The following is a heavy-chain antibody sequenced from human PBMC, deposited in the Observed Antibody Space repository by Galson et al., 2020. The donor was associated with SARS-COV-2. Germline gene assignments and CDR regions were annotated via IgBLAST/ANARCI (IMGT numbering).Heavy chain of an antibody. CDR1: GGSISSYY. V-gene: IGHV4-59*08. CDR3: ARHSVYYYDSSGYYGLFDY. J-gene: IGHJ4*02. D-gene: IGHD3-22*01. CDR2: IYYSGST. Sequence: ASETLSLTCTVSGGSISSYYWSWIRQLPGKGLEWIGYIYYSGSTNYNPSLKSRVTISVDTSKNQFSLKLSSVTAADTAVYYCARHSVYYYDSSGYYGLFDYWGQGTLVTVSS.